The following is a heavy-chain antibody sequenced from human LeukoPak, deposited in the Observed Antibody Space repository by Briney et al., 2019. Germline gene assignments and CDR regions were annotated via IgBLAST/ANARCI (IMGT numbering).Heavy chain of an antibody. V-gene: IGHV3-73*01. D-gene: IGHD6-19*01. CDR2: IRSKANSYAT. CDR3: AKDSYSSGSY. Sequence: GGSLRLSCAASGFTFSGSAMHWVRQASGKGLEWVGRIRSKANSYATAYAASVKGRFTISRDDSKNTAYLQMNSLKTEDTAVYYCAKDSYSSGSYWGQGTLVTVSS. J-gene: IGHJ4*02. CDR1: GFTFSGSA.